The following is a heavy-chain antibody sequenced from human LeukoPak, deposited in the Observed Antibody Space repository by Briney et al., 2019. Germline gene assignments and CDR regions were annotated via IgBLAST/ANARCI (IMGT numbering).Heavy chain of an antibody. CDR3: ARAYDFWSGYSCAFDI. CDR2: VHYSGST. J-gene: IGHJ3*02. CDR1: GGSISSYY. D-gene: IGHD3-3*01. Sequence: SETLSLTCTVSGGSISSYYWSWIRQPPGKGLEWIGYVHYSGSTNYNPSLKSRVTISVDTSKNQFSLKLSSVTTADTAVYYCARAYDFWSGYSCAFDIWGQGTMVTVSS. V-gene: IGHV4-59*01.